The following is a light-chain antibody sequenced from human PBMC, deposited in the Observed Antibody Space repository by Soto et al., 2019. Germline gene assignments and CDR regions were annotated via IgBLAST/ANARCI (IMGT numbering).Light chain of an antibody. CDR3: CTYAGSRTVV. V-gene: IGLV2-23*01. J-gene: IGLJ2*01. CDR1: SSDAGSYNL. Sequence: QSALTQPASVSGSPGPSITISCTGTSSDAGSYNLVSWYQQHPGKAPKLMIYEGSQRPSGVSNRFSGSKSGNTASLTISGLQAEGEADYYCCTYAGSRTVVVGGGTKLTVL. CDR2: EGS.